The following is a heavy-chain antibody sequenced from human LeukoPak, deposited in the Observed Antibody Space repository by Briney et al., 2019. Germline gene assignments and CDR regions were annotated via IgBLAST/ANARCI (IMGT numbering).Heavy chain of an antibody. Sequence: GGSLRLSCAASGFTVSSNDMSWVRQAPGKGLEWVSVIYSGGSPYYADSVKGRFTISRDNSKNTLYLQMNSLRAEDTAVYYCANGPYYYDSSGGTDWGQGTLVTVSS. CDR1: GFTVSSND. CDR3: ANGPYYYDSSGGTD. D-gene: IGHD3-22*01. V-gene: IGHV3-53*05. J-gene: IGHJ4*02. CDR2: IYSGGSP.